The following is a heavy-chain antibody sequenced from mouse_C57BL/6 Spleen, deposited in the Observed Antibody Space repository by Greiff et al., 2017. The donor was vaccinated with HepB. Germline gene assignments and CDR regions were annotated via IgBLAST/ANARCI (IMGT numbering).Heavy chain of an antibody. Sequence: EVKVVESGEGLVKPGGSLKLSCAASGFTFSSYAMSWVRQTPEKRLEWVAYISSGGDYIYYADTVKGRFTISRDNARNTLYLQMSSLKSEDTAMYYCTRVPYDLYAMDYWGQGTSVTVSS. CDR1: GFTFSSYA. J-gene: IGHJ4*01. V-gene: IGHV5-9-1*02. CDR2: ISSGGDYI. D-gene: IGHD2-3*01. CDR3: TRVPYDLYAMDY.